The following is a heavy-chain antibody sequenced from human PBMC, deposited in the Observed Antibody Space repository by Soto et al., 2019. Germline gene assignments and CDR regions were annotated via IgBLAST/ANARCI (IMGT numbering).Heavy chain of an antibody. CDR3: ASDYYDFWSGYFIRDY. J-gene: IGHJ4*02. CDR2: IYYSGST. D-gene: IGHD3-3*01. Sequence: PSETLSLTCTVSGGSISSYYWSWIRQPPGKGLEWIGYIYYSGSTNYNPSLKSRVTISVDTSKNQFSLKLSSVTAADTAVYYCASDYYDFWSGYFIRDYWGQGTLVTVSS. V-gene: IGHV4-59*01. CDR1: GGSISSYY.